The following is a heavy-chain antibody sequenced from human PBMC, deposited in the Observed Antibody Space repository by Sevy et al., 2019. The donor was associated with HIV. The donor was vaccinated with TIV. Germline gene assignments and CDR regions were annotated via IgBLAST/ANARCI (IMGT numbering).Heavy chain of an antibody. V-gene: IGHV4-39*02. CDR3: AKDNLYSSGCF. CDR2: IYYSGST. D-gene: IGHD6-19*01. Sequence: SETLSLTCTVSGGSISSSSYYWGWIRQPPGKGLEWIGSIYYSGSTYYNPSLKSRVTISVDTSKNQFSLKLSSVTAADTAVYYCAKDNLYSSGCFWGQGTLVTVSS. CDR1: GGSISSSSYY. J-gene: IGHJ4*02.